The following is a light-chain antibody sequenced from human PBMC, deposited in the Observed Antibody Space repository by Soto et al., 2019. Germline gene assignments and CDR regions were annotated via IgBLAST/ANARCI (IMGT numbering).Light chain of an antibody. J-gene: IGKJ4*01. CDR2: DTS. CDR3: QQRRNWPLT. Sequence: EIVLTQSPAALSLSPGERATLSCRATQSVSGELAWYQQKPGQAPRLLIYDTSNRATGIPARFSGSGSGTDFTLTISSLEPEDFAVYYCQQRRNWPLTFGGGTKVVIK. V-gene: IGKV3-11*01. CDR1: QSVSGE.